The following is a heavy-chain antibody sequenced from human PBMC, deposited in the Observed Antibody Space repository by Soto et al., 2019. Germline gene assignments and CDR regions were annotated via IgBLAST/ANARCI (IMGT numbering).Heavy chain of an antibody. Sequence: GASVKVSCKASGYTFTSYDINWVRQATGQGLEWMGWMNANNGNTKYSQKFQGRVTITRDTSASTAYMELSSLRSEDTAVYYCARAESSSSPFDYWGQGTLVTVSS. CDR3: ARAESSSSPFDY. CDR1: GYTFTSYD. V-gene: IGHV1-3*01. CDR2: MNANNGNT. J-gene: IGHJ4*02. D-gene: IGHD6-6*01.